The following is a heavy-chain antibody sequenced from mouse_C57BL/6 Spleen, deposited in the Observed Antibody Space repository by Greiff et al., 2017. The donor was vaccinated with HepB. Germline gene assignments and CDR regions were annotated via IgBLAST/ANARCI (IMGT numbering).Heavy chain of an antibody. CDR1: GYTFTNYW. V-gene: IGHV1-63*01. Sequence: VQLQQSGAELVRPGTSVKMSCKASGYTFTNYWIGWAKQRPGHGLEWIGDIYPGGGYTNYNEKFKGKATLTADKSSSTAYMQFSSLTSEDSAIYYCARHRTRGYFDVWGTGTTVTVSS. J-gene: IGHJ1*03. CDR2: IYPGGGYT. CDR3: ARHRTRGYFDV.